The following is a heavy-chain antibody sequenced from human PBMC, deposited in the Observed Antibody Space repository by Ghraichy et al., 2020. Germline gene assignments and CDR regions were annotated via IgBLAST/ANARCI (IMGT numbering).Heavy chain of an antibody. J-gene: IGHJ2*01. D-gene: IGHD6-19*01. CDR1: GFTFSTSW. Sequence: GGSLRLSCEASGFTFSTSWMTWVRQAPGKGLEWVANVKPDEGEKDYVDSVKGRFTISRDNGNNSVYLQMNSLRADDTAVYYCARRVAGAGTWIWYFDLWGRGTLVTVSS. CDR3: ARRVAGAGTWIWYFDL. CDR2: VKPDEGEK. V-gene: IGHV3-7*03.